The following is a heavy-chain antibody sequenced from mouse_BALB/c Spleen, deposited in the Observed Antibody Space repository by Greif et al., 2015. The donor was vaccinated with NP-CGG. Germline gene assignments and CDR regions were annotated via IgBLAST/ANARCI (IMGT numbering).Heavy chain of an antibody. D-gene: IGHD2-10*02. CDR1: GYTFTDYA. CDR2: ISAYYGDA. CDR3: ARWKYGNYVRAMDY. Sequence: VQLQQSGAELVRPGVSVKISCKGSGYTFTDYAMHWVKQSHAKSLEWIGVISAYYGDASYNQKFKGKATMTVDKSSSTAYMELARLTSEDSAIYYCARWKYGNYVRAMDYWGQGTSVTVSS. V-gene: IGHV1S137*01. J-gene: IGHJ4*01.